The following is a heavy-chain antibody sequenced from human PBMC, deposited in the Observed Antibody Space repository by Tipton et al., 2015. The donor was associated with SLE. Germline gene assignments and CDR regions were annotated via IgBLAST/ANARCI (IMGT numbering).Heavy chain of an antibody. CDR2: TFYNGGA. J-gene: IGHJ5*02. CDR1: GGSISSSSHS. V-gene: IGHV4-39*07. CDR3: ARDREIPVVITGTSWFDP. D-gene: IGHD1-7*01. Sequence: TLSLTCTVSGGSISSSSHSWGWIRQPPGKGLEWIGNTFYNGGAYYNSSLKSRVTMSVDTSKNQFSLKLTSVTAADTAIYYCARDREIPVVITGTSWFDPWGQGTLVTVSS.